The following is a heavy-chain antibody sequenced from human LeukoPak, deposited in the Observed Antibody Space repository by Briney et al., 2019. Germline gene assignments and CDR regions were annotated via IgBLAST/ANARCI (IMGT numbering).Heavy chain of an antibody. D-gene: IGHD3-22*01. CDR1: GFTFSSYG. CDR3: AKDKGYYDSSGYMYY. J-gene: IGHJ4*02. V-gene: IGHV3-23*01. CDR2: ISGSGGST. Sequence: GGSLRLSCAASGFTFSSYGMSWVRQAPGKGLEWASAISGSGGSTYYADSVKGRFTISRDNSKNTLYLQMNSLRAEDTAVYYCAKDKGYYDSSGYMYYWGQGTLVTVSS.